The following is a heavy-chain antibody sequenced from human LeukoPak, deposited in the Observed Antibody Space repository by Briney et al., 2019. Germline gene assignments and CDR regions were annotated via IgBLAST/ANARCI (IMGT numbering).Heavy chain of an antibody. J-gene: IGHJ1*01. CDR1: GFTFSNAW. D-gene: IGHD3-22*01. V-gene: IGHV3-15*01. Sequence: GGSLRLSCAASGFTFSNAWMTWVRQAPGKGLEWVGHIKSKTDGGTTDYAAPVKGRFTISRDDSKNTLYLQMNSLRAEDTAVYYCAKDRNSIDYYDRGILDFQHWGQGTLVTVSS. CDR3: AKDRNSIDYYDRGILDFQH. CDR2: IKSKTDGGTT.